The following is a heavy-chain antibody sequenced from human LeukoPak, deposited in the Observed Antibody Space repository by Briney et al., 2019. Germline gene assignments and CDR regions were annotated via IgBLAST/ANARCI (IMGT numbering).Heavy chain of an antibody. Sequence: SETLSLTCAVSGGSISSSSYYWGWIRQPPGKGLEWIGSIYYSGSTYYNPSLKSRVTISVDTSKNQFSLKLSSVTAADTAVYYCAGVAIAAASAPYFDYWGQGTLVTVSS. D-gene: IGHD6-6*01. CDR2: IYYSGST. CDR1: GGSISSSSYY. J-gene: IGHJ4*02. V-gene: IGHV4-39*07. CDR3: AGVAIAAASAPYFDY.